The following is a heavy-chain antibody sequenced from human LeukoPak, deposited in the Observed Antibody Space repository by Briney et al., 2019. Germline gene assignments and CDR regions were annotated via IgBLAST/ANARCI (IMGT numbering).Heavy chain of an antibody. CDR1: GFTFSSYS. Sequence: GGSLRLSCAASGFTFSSYSMNWVRQAPGKGLEWVSSISSSSSYIYYADSVKGRFTISRDNAKNSLYLQMNSLRAEDTAVYYCARGGQSGSYYYDYWGQGTLVTVSS. CDR2: ISSSSSYI. V-gene: IGHV3-21*01. CDR3: ARGGQSGSYYYDY. D-gene: IGHD1-26*01. J-gene: IGHJ4*02.